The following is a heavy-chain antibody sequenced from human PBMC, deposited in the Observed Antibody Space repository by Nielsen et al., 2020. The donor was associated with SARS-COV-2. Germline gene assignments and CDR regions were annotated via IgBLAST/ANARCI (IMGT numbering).Heavy chain of an antibody. J-gene: IGHJ4*02. Sequence: GGSLRLSCAASGFTFSSFWMHWVRQAPGKGLVWVSRINSDGSSTNYADFVKGRFTISRDNAKNTLYLQMNSLSVEDTAVYFCATLTLAVAGDRPFDYWGQGTLVTVSS. CDR1: GFTFSSFW. CDR3: ATLTLAVAGDRPFDY. CDR2: INSDGSST. V-gene: IGHV3-74*01. D-gene: IGHD6-19*01.